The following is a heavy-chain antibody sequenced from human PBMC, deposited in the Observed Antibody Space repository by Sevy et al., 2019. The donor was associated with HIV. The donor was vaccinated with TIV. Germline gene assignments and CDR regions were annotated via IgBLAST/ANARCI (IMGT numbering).Heavy chain of an antibody. CDR1: AFTFSNDW. CDR3: ATLSGNYWGDWLDP. Sequence: GGYLRLSCAASAFTFSNDWMTWVRQAPGKGLEWVGHIRSATDGGTTDYAAPVKGRFTISRHDSKNTVYLEMNSLKIEDTGVYFCATLSGNYWGDWLDPWGQGTLVTVSS. CDR2: IRSATDGGTT. V-gene: IGHV3-15*07. J-gene: IGHJ5*02. D-gene: IGHD5-12*01.